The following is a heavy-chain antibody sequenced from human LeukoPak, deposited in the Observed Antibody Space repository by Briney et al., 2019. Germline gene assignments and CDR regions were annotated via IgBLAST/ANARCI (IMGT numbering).Heavy chain of an antibody. CDR2: INHSGST. Sequence: PSETLSLTCAVHGGSFSGYYWSWIRQPPGKGLEWIGEINHSGSTNYNPSLKSRVTISVDTSKNQFSLKLSSVTAADTAVYYCARGPIIDYWGQGTLVTVSS. CDR1: GGSFSGYY. J-gene: IGHJ4*02. V-gene: IGHV4-34*01. CDR3: ARGPIIDY.